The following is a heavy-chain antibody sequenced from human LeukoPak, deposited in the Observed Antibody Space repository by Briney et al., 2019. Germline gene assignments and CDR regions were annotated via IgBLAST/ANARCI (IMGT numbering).Heavy chain of an antibody. Sequence: GGSLRLSCAASGFTVSSNYMSWVRQAPGKGLEWVSVIYSGGSTYYADSVKGRFTISRDNSKNTLCLQMNSLRAEDTAVYYCARDCSGGSCGDAFDIWGQGTMVTVSS. J-gene: IGHJ3*02. CDR1: GFTVSSNY. CDR3: ARDCSGGSCGDAFDI. V-gene: IGHV3-53*01. D-gene: IGHD2-15*01. CDR2: IYSGGST.